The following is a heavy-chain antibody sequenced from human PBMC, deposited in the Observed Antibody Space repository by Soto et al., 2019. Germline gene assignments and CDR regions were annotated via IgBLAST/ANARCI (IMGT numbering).Heavy chain of an antibody. V-gene: IGHV1-8*01. D-gene: IGHD6-13*01. J-gene: IGHJ6*02. CDR1: GYTFTSYD. CDR3: ARDLAAAGTDYYYGMDV. CDR2: MNPNSGNT. Sequence: QVQLVQSGAEVKKPGASVKVSCKASGYTFTSYDINWVRQATGQGLEWMGWMNPNSGNTGYAQKFQGRVTMTRNTSISTAYMELSSLRSEDTAVYYCARDLAAAGTDYYYGMDVWGQGTTVTVSS.